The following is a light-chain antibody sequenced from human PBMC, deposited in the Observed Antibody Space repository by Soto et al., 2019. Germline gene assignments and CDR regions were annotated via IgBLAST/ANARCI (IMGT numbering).Light chain of an antibody. Sequence: EIVLTQSPGTLSLSPGERATLSCRASQSVRSYLAWYQQKPGQAPRLLIYDASNRATGIPARFSGSGSGTDFTLTISSLEPEDFAVYHCQQRTNWPLTFGGGTKVEIK. J-gene: IGKJ4*01. V-gene: IGKV3-11*01. CDR3: QQRTNWPLT. CDR1: QSVRSY. CDR2: DAS.